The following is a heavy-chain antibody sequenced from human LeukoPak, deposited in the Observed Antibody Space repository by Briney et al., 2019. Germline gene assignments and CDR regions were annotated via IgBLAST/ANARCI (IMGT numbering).Heavy chain of an antibody. CDR3: ARGAFHQYYFDY. CDR1: GFTFSSYS. V-gene: IGHV3-21*01. Sequence: GGSLRLSCAASGFTFSSYSMNWVRQAPGKGLEWVSSISSSSSYIYYADSVKGRFTISRDNAKNSLYLQMNSLRAEDTAVYYCARGAFHQYYFDYWGQGTLITVSS. CDR2: ISSSSSYI. J-gene: IGHJ4*02. D-gene: IGHD2/OR15-2a*01.